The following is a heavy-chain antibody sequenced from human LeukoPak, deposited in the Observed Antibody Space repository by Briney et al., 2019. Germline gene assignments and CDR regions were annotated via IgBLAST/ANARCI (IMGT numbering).Heavy chain of an antibody. Sequence: LTGGSLRLSCAASGFTFSTYWTSWVRQAPGKGLEWVANIKQDGSEKYYVDSVKGRFTISRDNAKNSLYLQMNSLRAEDTAMYYCARDSAGNDYWGQGTLVTVSS. CDR1: GFTFSTYW. CDR3: ARDSAGNDY. J-gene: IGHJ4*02. CDR2: IKQDGSEK. V-gene: IGHV3-7*01. D-gene: IGHD6-13*01.